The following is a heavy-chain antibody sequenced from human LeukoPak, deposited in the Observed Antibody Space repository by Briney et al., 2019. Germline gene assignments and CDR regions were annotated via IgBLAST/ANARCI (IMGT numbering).Heavy chain of an antibody. CDR1: GGSISSSSYY. J-gene: IGHJ5*02. Sequence: PSETLSLTCTVSGGSISSSSYYWGWIRQPPGKGLEWIGSIYYSGSTYYNPSLKSRVTISVDTSKNQFSLKLSSVTAADTAVYYCARDRWGLQGFPWFDPWGQGTLVTVSS. CDR3: ARDRWGLQGFPWFDP. V-gene: IGHV4-39*07. CDR2: IYYSGST. D-gene: IGHD4-11*01.